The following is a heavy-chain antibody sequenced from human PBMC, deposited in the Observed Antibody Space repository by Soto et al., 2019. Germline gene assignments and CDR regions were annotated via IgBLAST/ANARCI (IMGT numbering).Heavy chain of an antibody. Sequence: GGSLRLSCAASGFTFSSYAMTWVRQAPGKGLEWVSGISGSGGSTYYADSVKGRFTISRDNSKNTLYLQMNSLRAEDTAVYYCAKEAGSDYYYFMDVWGKGTTVTVSS. CDR3: AKEAGSDYYYFMDV. D-gene: IGHD3-10*01. V-gene: IGHV3-23*01. J-gene: IGHJ6*03. CDR1: GFTFSSYA. CDR2: ISGSGGST.